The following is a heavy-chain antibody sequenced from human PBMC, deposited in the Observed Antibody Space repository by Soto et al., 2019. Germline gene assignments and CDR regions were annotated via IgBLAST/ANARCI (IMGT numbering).Heavy chain of an antibody. CDR1: GFTFDDYA. Sequence: EVQLVESGGGLVQPGRSLRLSCAASGFTFDDYAMQWVRQAPGKGLEWVSGISWNSGSIGYADSVKGRFTISRDNAKNSLYLQMNSLRAADTALYYCARGSWNDKYYFDYWGQGTLVTVSS. D-gene: IGHD1-1*01. CDR3: ARGSWNDKYYFDY. J-gene: IGHJ4*02. CDR2: ISWNSGSI. V-gene: IGHV3-9*01.